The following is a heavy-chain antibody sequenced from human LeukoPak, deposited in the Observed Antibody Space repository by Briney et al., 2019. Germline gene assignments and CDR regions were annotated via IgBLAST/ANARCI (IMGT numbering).Heavy chain of an antibody. J-gene: IGHJ4*01. V-gene: IGHV3-21*01. CDR1: GFTFISYS. CDR3: ARPAAAIPPY. Sequence: GGSLRLSCAASGFTFISYSMNWVRQAPGKGLEWVSSITATSSYIYYADSVRGRFTISRDNAKNSLYLQMNSLRAEDTAVYYCARPAAAIPPYWGHGTLVTVSS. CDR2: ITATSSYI. D-gene: IGHD6-13*01.